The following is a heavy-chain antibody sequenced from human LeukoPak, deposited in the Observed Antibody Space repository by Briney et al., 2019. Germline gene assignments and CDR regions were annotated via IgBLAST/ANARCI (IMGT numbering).Heavy chain of an antibody. D-gene: IGHD3-10*01. J-gene: IGHJ4*02. V-gene: IGHV3-11*01. CDR3: AKDWVLSMVRGVITPR. Sequence: PGGSLRLSCAASGFTFSDYYMSWIRQAPGKGLEWVSYISSSGSTIYYADSVKGRFTISRDNAKNSLYLQMNSLRAEDTAVYYCAKDWVLSMVRGVITPRWGQGTLVTVSS. CDR2: ISSSGSTI. CDR1: GFTFSDYY.